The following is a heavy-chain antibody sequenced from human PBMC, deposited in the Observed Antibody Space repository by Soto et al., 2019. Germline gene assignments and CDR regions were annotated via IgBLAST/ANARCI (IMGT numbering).Heavy chain of an antibody. D-gene: IGHD4-17*01. J-gene: IGHJ4*02. CDR2: ISSNSGYT. V-gene: IGHV3-21*06. CDR3: TRGSYGAYDY. Sequence: GGSLTLSCAASGFRFSDYSMNWVRQVPGKGLEWVSSISSNSGYTLYTDSVKGRFTISRDNAKSSLYLQMSSLRDEDTAVYYCTRGSYGAYDYWGQGTLVTVSS. CDR1: GFRFSDYS.